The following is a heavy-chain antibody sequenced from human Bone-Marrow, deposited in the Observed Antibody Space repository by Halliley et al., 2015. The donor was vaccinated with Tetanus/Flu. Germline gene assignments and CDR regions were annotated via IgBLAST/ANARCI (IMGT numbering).Heavy chain of an antibody. CDR2: ITGSGVTT. CDR1: GFTFSSHA. Sequence: SLRLSCATSGFTFSSHAMSWVRQAPGKGLEWVSGITGSGVTTDYADSVKGRFTISRDNSRNMLSLHITSLGAEDTALYYCAKARYASGSSFFGHWGLGTLVTVSS. D-gene: IGHD3-10*01. V-gene: IGHV3-23*01. J-gene: IGHJ4*02. CDR3: AKARYASGSSFFGH.